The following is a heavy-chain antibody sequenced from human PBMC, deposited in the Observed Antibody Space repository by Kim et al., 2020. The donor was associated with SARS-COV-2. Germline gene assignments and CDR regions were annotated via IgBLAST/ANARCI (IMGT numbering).Heavy chain of an antibody. V-gene: IGHV3-7*03. CDR3: AKGVSVAPHYYYHYGMDV. D-gene: IGHD6-19*01. CDR1: EFTFSTSW. J-gene: IGHJ6*02. Sequence: GGSPRLSCAASEFTFSTSWMTWVRQAPGKGLEWVASIKQDAYESYYVDSVKGRFTISRDNAKNLLYLQMNSLRPEDTAVYYCAKGVSVAPHYYYHYGMDVWGQGTTVTVSS. CDR2: IKQDAYES.